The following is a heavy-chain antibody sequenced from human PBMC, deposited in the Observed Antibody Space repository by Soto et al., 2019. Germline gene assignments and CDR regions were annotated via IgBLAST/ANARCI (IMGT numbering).Heavy chain of an antibody. Sequence: QVRLVQSGAEVKKPGASVKVSCKASGYTFTSYDINWVRQATGQGLEWMGWMNPNSGNTGYAQKFQGRVTMTRNTSISTAYMELSSLRSEDTAVYYCARGWVAARPHYYYGMDVWGQGTTVTVSS. J-gene: IGHJ6*02. CDR3: ARGWVAARPHYYYGMDV. CDR2: MNPNSGNT. V-gene: IGHV1-8*01. D-gene: IGHD6-6*01. CDR1: GYTFTSYD.